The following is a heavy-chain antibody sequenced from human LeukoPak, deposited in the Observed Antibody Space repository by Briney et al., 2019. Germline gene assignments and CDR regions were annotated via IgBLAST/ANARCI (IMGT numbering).Heavy chain of an antibody. CDR2: ISAYNGNT. Sequence: ASVKVSCKASGYTFTSYGISWVRQAPGQGLEWIGWISAYNGNTNYAQKLQGRVTMTTDTSTSTAYMGLRSLRSDDTAVYYCARVYGSGSYRGPYYFDHWGQGTLVTVSS. CDR1: GYTFTSYG. V-gene: IGHV1-18*01. CDR3: ARVYGSGSYRGPYYFDH. D-gene: IGHD3-10*01. J-gene: IGHJ4*02.